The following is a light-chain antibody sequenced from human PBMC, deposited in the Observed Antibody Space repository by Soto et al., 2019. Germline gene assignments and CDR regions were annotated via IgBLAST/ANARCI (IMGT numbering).Light chain of an antibody. CDR1: QSIRSW. Sequence: DIQMTQSPSSLSASIGDRFTITCRASQSIRSWLAWYQQKPGKAPKFLIYDASTLQSGVPSRFSGSGSGTEFTLTISSLQPDDFATYYCQQYYNYPWTFGQGTKVDIK. J-gene: IGKJ1*01. V-gene: IGKV1-5*01. CDR3: QQYYNYPWT. CDR2: DAS.